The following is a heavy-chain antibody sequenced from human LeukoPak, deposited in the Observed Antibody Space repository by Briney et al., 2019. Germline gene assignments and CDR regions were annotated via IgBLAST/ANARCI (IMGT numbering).Heavy chain of an antibody. V-gene: IGHV4-31*03. Sequence: SETLSPTCTVSGGSISSGGYYWSWIRQHPGKGLEWIGYIYYSGSTYYNPSLKSRVTISVDTSKNQFSLKLSSVTAADTAVYYCARTRPSFWYFDLWGRGTLVTVSS. D-gene: IGHD3-16*02. CDR3: ARTRPSFWYFDL. CDR2: IYYSGST. CDR1: GGSISSGGYY. J-gene: IGHJ2*01.